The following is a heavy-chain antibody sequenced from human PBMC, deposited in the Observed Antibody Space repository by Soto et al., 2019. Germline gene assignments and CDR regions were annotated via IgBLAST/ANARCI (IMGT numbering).Heavy chain of an antibody. CDR1: GYSFTSYW. J-gene: IGHJ6*04. V-gene: IGHV5-10-1*01. Sequence: GEFLKISCRGSGYSFTSYWISWVRQMPGKGLEWMGRIDLADSYTNYSPSFQGHVTISADKSISTAYLQWNSLKASDTAMYYCGNETTRQYDFWRALDNRRRYNGMASWGKGPTFT. CDR2: IDLADSYT. CDR3: GNETTRQYDFWRALDNRRRYNGMAS. D-gene: IGHD3-3*01.